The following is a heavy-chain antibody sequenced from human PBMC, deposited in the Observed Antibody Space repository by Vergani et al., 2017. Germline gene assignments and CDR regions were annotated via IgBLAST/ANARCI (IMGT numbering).Heavy chain of an antibody. CDR3: ASHEGSDYGDYVRWGWGVRGVEGYFDY. D-gene: IGHD4-17*01. Sequence: EVQLVESGGGLVKPGGSLRLSCAASGFTFSSYSMNWVRQAPGKGLEWVSSISSSSSYIYYADSVKGRFTISRDNAKNSLYLQMNSLRAEDTAVYYCASHEGSDYGDYVRWGWGVRGVEGYFDYWGQGTLVTVSS. CDR1: GFTFSSYS. CDR2: ISSSSSYI. V-gene: IGHV3-21*04. J-gene: IGHJ4*02.